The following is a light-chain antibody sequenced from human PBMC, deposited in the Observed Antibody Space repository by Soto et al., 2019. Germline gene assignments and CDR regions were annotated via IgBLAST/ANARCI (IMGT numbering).Light chain of an antibody. J-gene: IGLJ1*01. CDR1: SSDIGGFQY. V-gene: IGLV2-14*01. CDR3: SSYTTSTTYV. CDR2: DVS. Sequence: QSALTQPASVSGSTGQSITISCTGTSSDIGGFQYVSWYQQHPGKAPKLMVFDVSVRPSGVSNRFSGSKSGNTASLTISGLQAEDEADYYCSSYTTSTTYVFGTGTKVTVL.